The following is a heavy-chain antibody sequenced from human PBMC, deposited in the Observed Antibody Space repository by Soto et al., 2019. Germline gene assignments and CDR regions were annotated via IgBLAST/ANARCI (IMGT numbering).Heavy chain of an antibody. CDR1: GFTFSSYA. J-gene: IGHJ4*02. V-gene: IGHV3-23*01. CDR3: AKTPAAIFLGYWPIEFDY. D-gene: IGHD2-2*02. Sequence: EVQLLESGGGLVQPGGSLRLSCAASGFTFSSYAMSWVRQAPGKGLEWVSAISGSGGSTYYADSVKGRFTISRDNSKNTLYLQMNSLRAEDTAVYYCAKTPAAIFLGYWPIEFDYWGQGTLVTVSS. CDR2: ISGSGGST.